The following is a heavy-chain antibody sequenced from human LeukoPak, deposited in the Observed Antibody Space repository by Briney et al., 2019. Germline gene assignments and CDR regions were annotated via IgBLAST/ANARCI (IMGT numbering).Heavy chain of an antibody. CDR3: ARDSPSAAGTGYAFDI. J-gene: IGHJ3*02. V-gene: IGHV4-59*01. CDR2: IYYSGST. D-gene: IGHD6-13*01. CDR1: GGSINSYY. Sequence: SETLSLTCTVSGGSINSYYWNWIRQPPGKGLEWIGYIYYSGSTNYNPSLKSRVTISVDTSKNQFSLKLSSVTAADTAVCYCARDSPSAAGTGYAFDIWGQGTMVTVSS.